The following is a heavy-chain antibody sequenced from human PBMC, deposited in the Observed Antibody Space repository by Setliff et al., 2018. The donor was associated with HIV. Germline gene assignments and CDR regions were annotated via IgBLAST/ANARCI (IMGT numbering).Heavy chain of an antibody. CDR3: AREIPYSYGGRGHPL. CDR1: GGSFSDYY. D-gene: IGHD3-22*01. CDR2: VNRGRRT. V-gene: IGHV4-34*01. J-gene: IGHJ4*02. Sequence: SETLSLTCALSGGSFSDYYWSWIRQPPGMGLEWIGEVNRGRRTNYNSSLKSRVTISIDTSRNQFSLTVSSVTAADTAVYYCAREIPYSYGGRGHPLWGQGTLVTVSS.